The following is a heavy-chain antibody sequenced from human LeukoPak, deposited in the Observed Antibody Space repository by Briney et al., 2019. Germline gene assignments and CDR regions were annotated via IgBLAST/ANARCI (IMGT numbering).Heavy chain of an antibody. CDR3: EKDRDLDFANYFIGQP. CDR2: ISGSGVTT. J-gene: IGHJ5*02. D-gene: IGHD2/OR15-2a*01. Sequence: GGSLRLSCAASGFTFRNYAMSRVRQAPGKGLEWVSVISGSGVTTYYADSVKGRFTISRDNSKNTLYLQMNSLRAEDTAVYYCEKDRDLDFANYFIGQPWGQATLVTVSS. CDR1: GFTFRNYA. V-gene: IGHV3-23*01.